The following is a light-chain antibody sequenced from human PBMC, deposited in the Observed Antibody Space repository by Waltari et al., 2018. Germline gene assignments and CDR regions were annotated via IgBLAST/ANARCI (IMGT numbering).Light chain of an antibody. J-gene: IGLJ2*01. CDR2: EVN. CDR3: CSYAGSPTFVI. V-gene: IGLV2-23*02. Sequence: QSALTQPAPVSGSPGQSITLSCTGTSRDVGGYNLVSWYQQRPGKAPRLMIFEVNKRPSGVSNRFAGSTSGHTASLTISGLQAEDEADYYCCSYAGSPTFVIFGGGSKLTVL. CDR1: SRDVGGYNL.